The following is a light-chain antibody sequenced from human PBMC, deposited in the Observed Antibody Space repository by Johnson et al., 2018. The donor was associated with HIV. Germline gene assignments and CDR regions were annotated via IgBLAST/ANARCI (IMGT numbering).Light chain of an antibody. CDR1: SSNIGNNY. J-gene: IGLJ1*01. CDR2: DNY. Sequence: QAVLTQPPSVSAAPGQKVTISCSGSSSNIGNNYVSWYQHLPGAAPKLLIYDNYKRPSGIPDRFSGSKSGTSATLGITGLQTGDEADYYCGTWDSSLSAYVFGTGTKVTVL. CDR3: GTWDSSLSAYV. V-gene: IGLV1-51*01.